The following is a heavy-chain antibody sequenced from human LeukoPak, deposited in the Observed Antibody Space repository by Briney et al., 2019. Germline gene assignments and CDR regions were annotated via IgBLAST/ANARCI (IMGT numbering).Heavy chain of an antibody. CDR3: ARDSYYYGMDV. J-gene: IGHJ6*02. V-gene: IGHV3-33*01. Sequence: GGSLRLSCAASGFTFSSYGMHWVRQAPGKGLEWVAVIWYDGRNKYYADSVKGRFTISRDNSKNTLYLQMNSLRAEDTAVYYCARDSYYYGMDVWGQGTTVTVSS. CDR1: GFTFSSYG. CDR2: IWYDGRNK.